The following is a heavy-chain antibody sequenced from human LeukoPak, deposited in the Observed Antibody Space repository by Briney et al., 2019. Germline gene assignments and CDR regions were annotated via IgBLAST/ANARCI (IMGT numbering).Heavy chain of an antibody. Sequence: ASVKVSCKVSGYTLTELSMHWVRQAPGQGLEWMGIINPSGGSTSYAQKFQGRVTMTRDTSTSTVYMELSSLRSEDTAVYYCARDPQYSSSWKNWFDPWGQGTLVTVSS. D-gene: IGHD6-13*01. J-gene: IGHJ5*02. V-gene: IGHV1-46*01. CDR3: ARDPQYSSSWKNWFDP. CDR1: GYTLTELS. CDR2: INPSGGST.